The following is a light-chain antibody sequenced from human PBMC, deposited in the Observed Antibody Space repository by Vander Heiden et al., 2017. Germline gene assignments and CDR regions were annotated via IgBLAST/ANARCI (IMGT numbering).Light chain of an antibody. CDR1: SSHVGGYNY. V-gene: IGLV2-14*01. CDR3: SSYTSSSSVV. CDR2: EVS. J-gene: IGLJ2*01. Sequence: QSVLTQPASVSGSPGQSITISCTGTSSHVGGYNYVSWYQPHPGKAPKLMIYEVSNRPSGVSNRFSGSKSGNTASLTISWLQAEDEAAYYCSSYTSSSSVVCGGGTKLTVL.